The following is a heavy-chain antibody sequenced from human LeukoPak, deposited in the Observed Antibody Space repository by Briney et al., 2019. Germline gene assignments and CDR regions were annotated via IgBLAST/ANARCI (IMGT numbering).Heavy chain of an antibody. D-gene: IGHD3-22*01. J-gene: IGHJ5*02. CDR2: IYDRGST. CDR3: ARQKYYYDSRDYAWFDP. V-gene: IGHV4-39*01. CDR1: GGSISSSSYY. Sequence: SETLSLPCTVSGGSISSSSYYWGWIRQPPGKGLEWIGNIYDRGSTYYNPSLKSRVTISVDTSKNQFSLKLSSVTAADTAVYYCARQKYYYDSRDYAWFDPWGQGTPLIVSS.